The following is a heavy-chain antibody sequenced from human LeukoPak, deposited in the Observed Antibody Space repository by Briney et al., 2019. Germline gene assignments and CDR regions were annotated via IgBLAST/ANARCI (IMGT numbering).Heavy chain of an antibody. CDR2: INHSGST. V-gene: IGHV4-34*01. D-gene: IGHD6-13*01. Sequence: PSETLSLTCAVYVGSFSSYYWSWIRQPPGKGLEWIGEINHSGSTNYNPSLKSRVTISVDTSKNQFSLKLSSVTAADTAVYYCAGIAAAGTGGFDPWGQGTLVTVSS. CDR3: AGIAAAGTGGFDP. J-gene: IGHJ5*02. CDR1: VGSFSSYY.